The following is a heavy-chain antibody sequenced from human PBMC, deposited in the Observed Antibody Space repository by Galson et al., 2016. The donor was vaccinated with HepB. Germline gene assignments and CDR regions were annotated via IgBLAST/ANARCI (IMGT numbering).Heavy chain of an antibody. CDR3: ATRLGYCRGGTCFGRY. Sequence: RLSCAVSGFSVSDNYMSWVRQAPGKGLEWVSLIYSDGRTHHAESVKGRFTISRDNTKNTVYLQMNSLRVEDSAIYYCATRLGYCRGGTCFGRYWGQGSLVIVS. D-gene: IGHD2-15*01. CDR2: IYSDGRT. J-gene: IGHJ1*01. V-gene: IGHV3-53*01. CDR1: GFSVSDNY.